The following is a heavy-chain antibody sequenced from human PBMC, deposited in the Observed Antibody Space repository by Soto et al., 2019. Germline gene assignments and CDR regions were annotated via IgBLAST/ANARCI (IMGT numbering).Heavy chain of an antibody. J-gene: IGHJ6*02. D-gene: IGHD3-3*01. CDR1: GGTFNRYA. Sequence: QVQLVQSGAEVKKPGSSVKVSCKASGGTFNRYAISWVRQAPGQGLEWMGGIIPIFGIGNDAQRFQGRLPTTAEESTVTASMELGSMRSEATGVYYCARSAITIFEVIFIPPHYCSEMEVWGQGTTVTVS. CDR3: ARSAITIFEVIFIPPHYCSEMEV. CDR2: IIPIFGIG. V-gene: IGHV1-69*01.